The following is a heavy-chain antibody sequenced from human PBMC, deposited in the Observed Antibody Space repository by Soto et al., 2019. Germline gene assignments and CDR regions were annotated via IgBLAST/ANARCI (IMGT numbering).Heavy chain of an antibody. CDR1: GYSISSGYY. D-gene: IGHD3-9*01. CDR2: IYHSGST. J-gene: IGHJ4*02. CDR3: ASHNLRYYDILTEDY. Sequence: SETLSLTCAVSGYSISSGYYWGWIRQPPGKGLEWIGSIYHSGSTYYNPSLKSRVIVSVDTSKNQFSLKLSSVTAADTAVYHCASHNLRYYDILTEDYWGQGTLVTVSS. V-gene: IGHV4-38-2*01.